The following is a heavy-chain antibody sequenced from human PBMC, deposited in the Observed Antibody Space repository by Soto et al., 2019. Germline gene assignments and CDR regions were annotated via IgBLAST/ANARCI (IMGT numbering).Heavy chain of an antibody. J-gene: IGHJ6*02. CDR1: GDSISSSSYY. Sequence: SETLSLTCTVSGDSISSSSYYLGWIRQPPGKGLEWIGSIYYSGSTYYNPSLKSRVTISVDTSKIQFSLKLSSVTAADTAVYYCARRSQITSLRGIDVWGQGTTVTVSS. CDR2: IYYSGST. CDR3: ARRSQITSLRGIDV. V-gene: IGHV4-39*01. D-gene: IGHD1-20*01.